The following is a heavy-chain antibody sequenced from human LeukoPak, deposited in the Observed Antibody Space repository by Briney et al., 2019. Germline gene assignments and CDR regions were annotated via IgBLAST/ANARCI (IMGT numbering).Heavy chain of an antibody. Sequence: GGSLRLSCAASGFTFSSYSMNWVRQAPGKGLEWVSYISSSSSTIYYADSVKGRFTISRDNAKNSLYLQMNSLRAEDTAVYYCVRADTTGGCYFDYWGQGTLVTVSS. D-gene: IGHD4-17*01. CDR2: ISSSSSTI. CDR1: GFTFSSYS. CDR3: VRADTTGGCYFDY. V-gene: IGHV3-48*04. J-gene: IGHJ4*02.